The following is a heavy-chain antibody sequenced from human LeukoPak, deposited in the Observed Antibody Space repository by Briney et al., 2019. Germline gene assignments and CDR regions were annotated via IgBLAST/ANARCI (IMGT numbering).Heavy chain of an antibody. V-gene: IGHV3-33*01. CDR1: GFTFSSYG. CDR3: ARDPGSGWHYYFDY. Sequence: PGGSLRLSCAAPGFTFSSYGMHWVRQAPGKGLEWVAVIWYDGSNKYYADSVKGRFTISRDNSKNTLYLQMNSLRAEDTAVYYCARDPGSGWHYYFDYWGQGTLVTVSS. J-gene: IGHJ4*02. CDR2: IWYDGSNK. D-gene: IGHD6-19*01.